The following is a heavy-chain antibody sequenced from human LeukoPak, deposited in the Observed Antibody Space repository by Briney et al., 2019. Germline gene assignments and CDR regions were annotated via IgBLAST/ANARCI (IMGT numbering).Heavy chain of an antibody. CDR3: ARDPGYESWSPFWGGMDV. CDR1: GFTFSSSW. D-gene: IGHD3-16*01. CDR2: ITRDGSST. V-gene: IGHV3-74*01. Sequence: GGSLRLSCAASGFTFSSSWMHWVRQAPGKGLVWVSRITRDGSSTTYADSVKGRFTTSRDNAKNTLYLQMDSLRDDDTGVYYCARDPGYESWSPFWGGMDVWGNGTTVIVSS. J-gene: IGHJ6*04.